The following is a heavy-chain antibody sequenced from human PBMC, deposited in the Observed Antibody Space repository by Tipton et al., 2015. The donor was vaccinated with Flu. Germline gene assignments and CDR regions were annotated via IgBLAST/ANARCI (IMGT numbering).Heavy chain of an antibody. J-gene: IGHJ4*02. CDR2: IYTSGST. CDR1: GGSISIYY. Sequence: LRLSCTVSGGSISIYYWSWIRQPAGKGLEWIGRIYTSGSTNYNPSLKSRVTMSVDTSKNQFSLKLSSVTAADTAVYYCARGRDTAMAYFDYWGQGTLVTVSS. V-gene: IGHV4-4*07. D-gene: IGHD5-18*01. CDR3: ARGRDTAMAYFDY.